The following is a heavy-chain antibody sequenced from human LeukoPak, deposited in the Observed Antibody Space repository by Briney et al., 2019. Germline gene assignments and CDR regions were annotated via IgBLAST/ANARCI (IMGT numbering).Heavy chain of an antibody. CDR2: MNPNSGNT. J-gene: IGHJ4*02. V-gene: IGHV1-8*01. Sequence: VASVKVSCKASGYTFTSYDINWVRPATGQGLAWMGWMNPNSGNTAYAQKFQGRVTMTRNTSISTAYMELSSLRSEDTAVYYCARGLDYYDSSGYKPIDYWGQGTLVTVSS. CDR1: GYTFTSYD. D-gene: IGHD3-22*01. CDR3: ARGLDYYDSSGYKPIDY.